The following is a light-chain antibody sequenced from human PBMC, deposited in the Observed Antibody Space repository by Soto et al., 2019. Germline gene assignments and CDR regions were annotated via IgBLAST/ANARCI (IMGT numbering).Light chain of an antibody. CDR1: QSVGSY. Sequence: EIVLTQSPVTLPFSPWERATLCGRASQSVGSYLAWYQQKPGQAPRLLIFAASSRASGIPDRFSGSGSGTDFTLTISRLEPEDFALFYCQYHGSSPITFGQGTRLEIK. CDR3: QYHGSSPIT. CDR2: AAS. J-gene: IGKJ5*01. V-gene: IGKV3-20*01.